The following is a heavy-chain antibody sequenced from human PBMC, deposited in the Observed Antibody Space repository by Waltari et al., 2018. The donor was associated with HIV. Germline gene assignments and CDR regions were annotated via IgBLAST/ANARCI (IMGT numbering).Heavy chain of an antibody. CDR3: ARGHSGSSDDAFDI. V-gene: IGHV1-69*13. CDR2: IIPIFGTA. CDR1: GGTFSSYA. Sequence: QVQLVQSGAEVKKPGSSVKVSCKAYGGTFSSYAISWVRQAPGQGLEWMGGIIPIFGTANYAQKFQCRVTITADESTSTAYMELSSLRSEYTAVYYCARGHSGSSDDAFDIWGQGTMVTVSS. D-gene: IGHD1-26*01. J-gene: IGHJ3*02.